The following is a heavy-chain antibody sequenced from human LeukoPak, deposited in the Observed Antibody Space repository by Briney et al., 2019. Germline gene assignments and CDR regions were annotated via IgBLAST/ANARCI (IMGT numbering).Heavy chain of an antibody. CDR3: ARQEFGYCSSTSCYASWFDP. V-gene: IGHV4-59*08. Sequence: PSETLSLTCAVYGGSFSGYYWSWIRQPPGKGLEWIGYIYYSGSTNYNPSLKSRVTISVDTSKNQFSLKLSSVTAADTAVYYCARQEFGYCSSTSCYASWFDPWGQGTLVTVSS. CDR2: IYYSGST. J-gene: IGHJ5*02. CDR1: GGSFSGYY. D-gene: IGHD2-2*03.